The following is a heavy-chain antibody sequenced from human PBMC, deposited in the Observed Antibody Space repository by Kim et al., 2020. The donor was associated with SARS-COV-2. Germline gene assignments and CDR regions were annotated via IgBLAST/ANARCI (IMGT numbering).Heavy chain of an antibody. V-gene: IGHV3-21*01. Sequence: GGSLRLSCAASGFTFSRYSMNWVRQAPGKGLEWVSSISSSSSYIYYGDSVKGRVTISRDNAKNSLYLQMNSLRAEDTAVYYCARGRPLLLWFGELSTDALDLWGHGTMVTVSS. J-gene: IGHJ3*01. CDR1: GFTFSRYS. D-gene: IGHD3-10*01. CDR2: ISSSSSYI. CDR3: ARGRPLLLWFGELSTDALDL.